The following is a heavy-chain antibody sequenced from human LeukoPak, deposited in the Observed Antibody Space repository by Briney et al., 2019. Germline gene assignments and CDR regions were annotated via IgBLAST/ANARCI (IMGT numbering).Heavy chain of an antibody. CDR1: GGSISSSSYY. J-gene: IGHJ4*02. V-gene: IGHV4-39*07. CDR2: INHSGST. D-gene: IGHD3-10*01. Sequence: SETLSLTCTVSGGSISSSSYYWSWIRQPPGKGLEWIGEINHSGSTNYNPSLKSRVTISVDTSKNQFSLKLSSVTAADTAVYYCARVEDTMVRGVIPSPYFDYWGQGTLVTVSS. CDR3: ARVEDTMVRGVIPSPYFDY.